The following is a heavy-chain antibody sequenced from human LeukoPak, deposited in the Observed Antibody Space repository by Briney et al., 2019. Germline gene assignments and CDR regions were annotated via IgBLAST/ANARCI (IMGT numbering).Heavy chain of an antibody. J-gene: IGHJ4*02. CDR3: ARVRYYYDSHRTYYFDY. CDR2: ISYDGSNK. CDR1: GFTFSSYA. Sequence: GGSLRLSCAASGFTFSSYAMHWVRQAPGKGLEWVAVISYDGSNKYYADSVKGRFTISRDNSKNTLYLQMNSLRAEDTAVYYCARVRYYYDSHRTYYFDYWGQGTLVTVSP. D-gene: IGHD3-22*01. V-gene: IGHV3-30-3*01.